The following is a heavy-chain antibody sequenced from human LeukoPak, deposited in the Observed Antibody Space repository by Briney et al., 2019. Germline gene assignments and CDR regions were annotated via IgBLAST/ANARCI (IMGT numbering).Heavy chain of an antibody. D-gene: IGHD5-24*01. J-gene: IGHJ5*01. CDR3: VRGVGVSRFNYLDS. Sequence: GGSLRLSCAASGFTFSSFGMHWVRQAPGKGLEWVAVIWYYASNKYYADSVKGRFTISRDNSKNTLYLQMNSLRDDDTAVYYCVRGVGVSRFNYLDSWGQGTRSSSPQ. CDR1: GFTFSSFG. CDR2: IWYYASNK. V-gene: IGHV3-33*01.